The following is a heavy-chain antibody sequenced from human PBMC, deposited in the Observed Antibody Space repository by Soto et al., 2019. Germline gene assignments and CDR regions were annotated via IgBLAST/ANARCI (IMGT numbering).Heavy chain of an antibody. D-gene: IGHD6-13*01. CDR1: GGSISSSNW. Sequence: PSETLSLTCAVSGGSISSSNWWSWVRQPPGKGLEWIGEIYHSGSTNYNPSLKSRVTISVDKSKNQFSLKLSSVTAADTAVYYCARARSDIAARLYYFDYWGQGTLVTVSS. V-gene: IGHV4-4*02. CDR3: ARARSDIAARLYYFDY. CDR2: IYHSGST. J-gene: IGHJ4*02.